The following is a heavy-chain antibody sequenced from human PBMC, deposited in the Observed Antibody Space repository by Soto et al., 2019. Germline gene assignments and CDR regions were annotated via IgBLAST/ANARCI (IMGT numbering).Heavy chain of an antibody. V-gene: IGHV1-69*13. Sequence: ASVKVSCKASGGTFSSYAISWVRQAPGQGLEWMGGIIPIFGTANYAQKFQGRVTITADESTGTAYMELSSLRSEDTAVYYCALGYCSGGSCPESYYYYYGMDVWGQGTTVTVSS. CDR1: GGTFSSYA. CDR3: ALGYCSGGSCPESYYYYYGMDV. CDR2: IIPIFGTA. J-gene: IGHJ6*02. D-gene: IGHD2-15*01.